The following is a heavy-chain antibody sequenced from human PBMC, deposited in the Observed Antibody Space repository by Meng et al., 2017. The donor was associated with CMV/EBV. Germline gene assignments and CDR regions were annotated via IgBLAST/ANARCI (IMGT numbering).Heavy chain of an antibody. CDR1: GGPFSSYA. J-gene: IGHJ2*01. D-gene: IGHD4-17*01. Sequence: VQLVQSGAEVQNAGSSVKVSCKAPGGPFSSYAISWVRQAPGQGLEWMGGIIPIFGTANYAQKFQGRVTITADESTSTAYMELSSLRSEDTAVYYCAREVDDYGDGWYFDLWGRGTLVTVFS. CDR2: IIPIFGTA. CDR3: AREVDDYGDGWYFDL. V-gene: IGHV1-69*01.